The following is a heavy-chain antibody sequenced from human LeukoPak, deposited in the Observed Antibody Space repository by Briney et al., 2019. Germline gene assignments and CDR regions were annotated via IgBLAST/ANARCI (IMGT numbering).Heavy chain of an antibody. V-gene: IGHV3-23*01. CDR3: AKRVPCTALHD. Sequence: GGSLRLSCAASGFSFNIYAMGWVRQAPGKGLEWVSVIGMTGVDRHYADTVRGRFDISRDNSENTLFLHMNSLRVEDTGIYYCAKRVPCTALHDWGQGTLVTVSS. CDR1: GFSFNIYA. D-gene: IGHD2-8*01. J-gene: IGHJ4*02. CDR2: IGMTGVDR.